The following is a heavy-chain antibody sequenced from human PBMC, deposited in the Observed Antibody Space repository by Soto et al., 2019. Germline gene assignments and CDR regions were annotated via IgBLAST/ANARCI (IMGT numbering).Heavy chain of an antibody. Sequence: GGSLRLSCAVSGFTFSDYALHWVRQAPGKGLEWVAVISYDGRNYYYADSVKGRFTISRDNSKNTLYLQMNSLRPEDTAVFYCTRSNGGYCTGGSCWNAFDIWGQGTMVTVSS. CDR3: TRSNGGYCTGGSCWNAFDI. CDR2: ISYDGRNY. V-gene: IGHV3-30*01. D-gene: IGHD2-15*01. J-gene: IGHJ3*02. CDR1: GFTFSDYA.